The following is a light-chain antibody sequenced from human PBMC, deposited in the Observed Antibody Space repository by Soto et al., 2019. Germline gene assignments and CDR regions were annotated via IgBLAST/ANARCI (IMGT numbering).Light chain of an antibody. J-gene: IGKJ1*01. Sequence: IVMTQSLATLSVSPGERATLSCRASQSISNYLTWYQQKPGQAPRLLIYDASNRATGIPARFSGSGSGTDFTLTISRLEPEDFAVYYCQQYGDSPWTFGQGTKVDIK. CDR1: QSISNY. V-gene: IGKV3-20*01. CDR3: QQYGDSPWT. CDR2: DAS.